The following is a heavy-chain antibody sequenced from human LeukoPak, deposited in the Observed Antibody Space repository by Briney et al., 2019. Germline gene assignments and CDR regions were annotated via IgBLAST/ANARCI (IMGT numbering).Heavy chain of an antibody. CDR3: ARQSVATGDY. J-gene: IGHJ4*02. CDR1: GFTFSSHS. D-gene: IGHD5-12*01. Sequence: PGGSLRLSCVASGFTFSSHSMNWVRQAPGKGLEWISYISSSSSIIFYADSVKGRFTISRDDAKNSLYLQMNSLRDEDTAVYYCARQSVATGDYWGRGTLVTVSS. V-gene: IGHV3-48*02. CDR2: ISSSSSII.